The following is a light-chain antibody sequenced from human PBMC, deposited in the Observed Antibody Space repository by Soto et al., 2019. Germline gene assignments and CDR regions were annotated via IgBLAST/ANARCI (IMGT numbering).Light chain of an antibody. CDR2: ADS. J-gene: IGLJ3*02. Sequence: QSVLTQPPSVSGAPGQRVTISCTGSTSNIGAGYDVHWYQQKDPRAAPKLLIYADSNRPSGAPDRFSASKSGTSASLAITGLQAEDEADYYCQSYDNTLGGLGWVFDGGTKLTVL. CDR3: QSYDNTLGGLGWV. V-gene: IGLV1-40*01. CDR1: TSNIGAGYD.